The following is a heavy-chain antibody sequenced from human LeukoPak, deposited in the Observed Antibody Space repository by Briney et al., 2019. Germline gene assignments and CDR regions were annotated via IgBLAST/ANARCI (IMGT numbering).Heavy chain of an antibody. V-gene: IGHV3-23*01. D-gene: IGHD4-17*01. CDR1: GFTFSSYA. CDR2: ISGSGGST. J-gene: IGHJ4*02. Sequence: GGSLRLSCAASGFTFSSYAMSWVRQAPGKGLEWVSAISGSGGSTYYADSVKGRFTSSRDNSKNTLYLQMNSLRAEDTAVYYCATHTVTTSMFDYWGQGTLVTVSS. CDR3: ATHTVTTSMFDY.